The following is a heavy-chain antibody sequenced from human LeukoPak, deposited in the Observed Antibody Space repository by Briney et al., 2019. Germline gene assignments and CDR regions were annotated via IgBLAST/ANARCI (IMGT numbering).Heavy chain of an antibody. J-gene: IGHJ4*02. CDR1: GDRVSSNNAV. CDR2: TYYRSQWYR. V-gene: IGHV6-1*01. Sequence: SQTLSLTCAISGDRVSSNNAVWAWIRQSPSTGLELLGRTYYRSQWYRDYAVSLRSRININPDTSKNQFSLKLSSVTAADTAVYYRARSAEWFGDLFPFDSWGQGTLVTVSS. D-gene: IGHD3-10*01. CDR3: ARSAEWFGDLFPFDS.